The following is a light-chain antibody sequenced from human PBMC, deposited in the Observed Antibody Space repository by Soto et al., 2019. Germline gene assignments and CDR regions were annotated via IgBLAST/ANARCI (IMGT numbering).Light chain of an antibody. Sequence: QSALTQPASVSGSPGQSITISCTGTNRDVGNYDFVSWYQQHPGKATKLMIYEDIKRPSGVSNRFSGSKSGSTASLTISGLQAEDEADYYCCSYAGSSTYVFGSGTKVTVL. CDR1: NRDVGNYDF. CDR3: CSYAGSSTYV. J-gene: IGLJ1*01. CDR2: EDI. V-gene: IGLV2-23*01.